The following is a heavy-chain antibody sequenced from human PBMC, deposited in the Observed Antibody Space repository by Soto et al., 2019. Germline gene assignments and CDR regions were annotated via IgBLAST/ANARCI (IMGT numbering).Heavy chain of an antibody. D-gene: IGHD6-13*01. CDR1: GFTFSSYS. Sequence: GGSLRLSCAASGFTFSSYSMNWVRQAPGKGLEWVSYISSSSSTIYYADSVKGRFTISRDNAKNSLYLQMNSLRDEDTAVYYCARDYFRGSSSWYGGFDYWGQGTLVTVSS. J-gene: IGHJ4*02. V-gene: IGHV3-48*02. CDR2: ISSSSSTI. CDR3: ARDYFRGSSSWYGGFDY.